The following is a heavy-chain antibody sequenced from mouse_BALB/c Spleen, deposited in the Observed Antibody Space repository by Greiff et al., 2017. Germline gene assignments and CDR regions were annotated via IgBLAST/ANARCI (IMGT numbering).Heavy chain of an antibody. V-gene: IGHV1-9*01. CDR1: GYTFSSYW. CDR3: ARNYGNYGAYFDY. J-gene: IGHJ2*01. CDR2: ILPGSGST. Sequence: QVQLQQSGAELMKPGASVKISCKATGYTFSSYWIEWVKQRPGHGLEWIGEILPGSGSTNYNEKFKGKATFTADTSSNTAYMQLSSLTSEDSAVYYCARNYGNYGAYFDYWGQGTTLTVSS. D-gene: IGHD2-1*01.